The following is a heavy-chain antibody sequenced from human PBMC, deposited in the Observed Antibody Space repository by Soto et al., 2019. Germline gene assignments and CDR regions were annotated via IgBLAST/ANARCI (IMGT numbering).Heavy chain of an antibody. Sequence: ASVKVSCKASGYTFTSYYMHWVRQAPGQGLEWMGIINPSGGSTSYARKFQGRVTMTRDTSTSTVYMELSSLRSEDTAVYYCARRPYDFWSGYPGYYYGMDVWGQGTTVTVSS. D-gene: IGHD3-3*01. J-gene: IGHJ6*02. CDR3: ARRPYDFWSGYPGYYYGMDV. V-gene: IGHV1-46*01. CDR1: GYTFTSYY. CDR2: INPSGGST.